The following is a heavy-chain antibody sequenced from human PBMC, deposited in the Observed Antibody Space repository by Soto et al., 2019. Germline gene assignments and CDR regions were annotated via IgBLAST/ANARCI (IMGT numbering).Heavy chain of an antibody. D-gene: IGHD3-3*01. CDR3: TTDSRFLEWSSYYYGMDV. V-gene: IGHV3-15*01. CDR1: GFTFSSYS. CDR2: IKSKTHGGTT. J-gene: IGHJ6*02. Sequence: EVQLVESGGGLVKPGGSLRLSCAASGFTFSSYSMNWVRQAPGKGLEWVGRIKSKTHGGTTDYAAPVKGRFTISRDDSKNTLYLQMNSLKTEDTAVYYCTTDSRFLEWSSYYYGMDVWGPGTTVTVSS.